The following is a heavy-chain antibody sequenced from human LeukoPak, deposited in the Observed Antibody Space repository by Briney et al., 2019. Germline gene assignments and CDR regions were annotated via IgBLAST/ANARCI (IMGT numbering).Heavy chain of an antibody. CDR2: INHSGST. CDR3: ARAYYYGSGSYDY. CDR1: GGSFSGYY. Sequence: PSETLSLTCAVYGGSFSGYYWSWIRQPPGKGLEWIGEINHSGSTNYNPSLKSRVTISVDTSKNQFSLKLSSVTAADTAVYYCARAYYYGSGSYDYWGRGTLVTVSS. J-gene: IGHJ4*02. V-gene: IGHV4-34*01. D-gene: IGHD3-10*01.